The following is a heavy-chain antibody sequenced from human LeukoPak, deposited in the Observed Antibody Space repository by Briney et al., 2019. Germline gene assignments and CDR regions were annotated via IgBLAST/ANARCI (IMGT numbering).Heavy chain of an antibody. J-gene: IGHJ4*02. V-gene: IGHV3-23*01. CDR2: ISGSGGST. CDR3: AKKMSGFTGPDY. D-gene: IGHD6-25*01. CDR1: GFTFSSYA. Sequence: PGGSLRLSCAASGFTFSSYAMGWVRQAPGKGLEWVSAISGSGGSTYYADSVKGRFTISRDNSKNTLYLQMNSLRAEDTAVYYCAKKMSGFTGPDYWGQGTLVTVSS.